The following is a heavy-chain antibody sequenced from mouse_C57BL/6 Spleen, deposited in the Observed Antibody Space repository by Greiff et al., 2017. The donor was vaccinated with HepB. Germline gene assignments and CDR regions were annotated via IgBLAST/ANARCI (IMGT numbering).Heavy chain of an antibody. Sequence: VQLQQSGPELVKPGASVKISCKASGYAFSSSWMNWVKQRPGKGLEWIGRIYPGDGDTNYNGKFKGKATLTADKSSSTAYMQLSSLTSEDSAVYFCASIYYYGSSYFAYWGQGTLVTVSA. CDR1: GYAFSSSW. J-gene: IGHJ3*01. D-gene: IGHD1-1*01. CDR2: IYPGDGDT. V-gene: IGHV1-82*01. CDR3: ASIYYYGSSYFAY.